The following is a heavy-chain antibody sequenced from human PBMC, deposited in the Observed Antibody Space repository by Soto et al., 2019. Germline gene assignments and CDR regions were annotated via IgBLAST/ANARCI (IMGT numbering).Heavy chain of an antibody. Sequence: EVQLVESGGGLVQPGGSLRLSCAASGFTFSNAWMSWVRQAPGKGLEWVGRIKSKTDGGTTDYAAPVKVRFTITRDDSKNTLYLQMNSLKTEDTAVYYCTTDLPRDPPRDWFDPWGQGTLVTVSS. CDR2: IKSKTDGGTT. D-gene: IGHD2-21*02. CDR1: GFTFSNAW. J-gene: IGHJ5*02. CDR3: TTDLPRDPPRDWFDP. V-gene: IGHV3-15*01.